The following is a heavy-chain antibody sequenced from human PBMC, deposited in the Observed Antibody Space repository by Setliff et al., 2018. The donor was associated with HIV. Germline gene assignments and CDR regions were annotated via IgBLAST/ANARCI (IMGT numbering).Heavy chain of an antibody. CDR3: VRAPAHEHATGWYSSSNRFDP. CDR1: GFSFTKYG. J-gene: IGHJ5*02. D-gene: IGHD1-26*01. Sequence: ASVKVSCKASGFSFTKYGFSWVRQAPGQGLEWMGCISAHNGKTNYAQTFQGRVTMTSDTSTTTAYMELSSLRSDDTAVYFCVRAPAHEHATGWYSSSNRFDPWGQGTLVTVSS. CDR2: ISAHNGKT. V-gene: IGHV1-18*01.